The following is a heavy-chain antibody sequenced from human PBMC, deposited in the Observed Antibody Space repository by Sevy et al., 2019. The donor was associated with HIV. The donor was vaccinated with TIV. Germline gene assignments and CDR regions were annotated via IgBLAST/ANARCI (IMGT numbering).Heavy chain of an antibody. CDR3: AKDMGREIRGAFDI. V-gene: IGHV3-9*01. J-gene: IGHJ3*02. Sequence: SLKISCAASGFTFDDYAMHWVRQAPGKGLEWVSGISWNSGSIGYADSVKGRVTISRDNAKNSLYLQMNSLRAEDTALYYCAKDMGREIRGAFDIWGQGTMVTVSS. D-gene: IGHD1-26*01. CDR1: GFTFDDYA. CDR2: ISWNSGSI.